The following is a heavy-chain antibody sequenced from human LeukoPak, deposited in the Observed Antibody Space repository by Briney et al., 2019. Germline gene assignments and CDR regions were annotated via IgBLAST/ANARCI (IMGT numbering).Heavy chain of an antibody. V-gene: IGHV3-7*03. CDR1: GFTVSSNY. J-gene: IGHJ4*02. CDR3: VRNLAVAGTCFDS. Sequence: GGSLRLSCAASGFTVSSNYMSWVRQAPGTGLEWVANIKQDGSDRNYVTSVRGRFTISRDNAESSLYLQMNSLRVEDTAVYYCVRNLAVAGTCFDSWGQGTLVTVSS. D-gene: IGHD6-19*01. CDR2: IKQDGSDR.